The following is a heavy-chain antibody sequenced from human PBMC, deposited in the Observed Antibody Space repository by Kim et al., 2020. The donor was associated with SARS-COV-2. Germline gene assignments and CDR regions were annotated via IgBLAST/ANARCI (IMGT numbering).Heavy chain of an antibody. D-gene: IGHD3-10*01. Sequence: SETLSLTCAVYGGSFSGYYWSWIRQPPGKGLEWIGEINHSGSTNYNPSLKSRVTISVDTSKNQFSLKLSSVTAADTAVYYCARVGIMVRGAKSQRKWFDPWGQGTLVTVSS. V-gene: IGHV4-34*01. CDR1: GGSFSGYY. CDR3: ARVGIMVRGAKSQRKWFDP. J-gene: IGHJ5*02. CDR2: INHSGST.